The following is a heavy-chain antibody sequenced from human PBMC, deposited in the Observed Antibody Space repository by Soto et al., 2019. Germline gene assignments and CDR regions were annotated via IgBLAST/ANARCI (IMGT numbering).Heavy chain of an antibody. CDR1: GYSFTSYW. D-gene: IGHD2-2*02. CDR3: ARLQRGVVPAAIEGEYYYYRMDV. J-gene: IGHJ6*02. CDR2: IDPSDSYT. Sequence: GESLKISCKGSGYSFTSYWLSWVRQMPSKGLEWTGRIDPSDSYTNCSPSFQGHVTIAADKSISTAYLQWSSLKASDTAMYYCARLQRGVVPAAIEGEYYYYRMDVWGQGTTVTVSS. V-gene: IGHV5-10-1*01.